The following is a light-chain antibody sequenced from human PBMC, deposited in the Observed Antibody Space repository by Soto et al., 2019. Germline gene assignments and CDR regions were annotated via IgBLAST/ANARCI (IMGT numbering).Light chain of an antibody. V-gene: IGLV2-14*03. CDR1: SSDVGGSNF. CDR2: DVA. CDR3: VSYKSSTTYV. J-gene: IGLJ1*01. Sequence: QSVLTQPASVSDSPGQSITISCTGTSSDVGGSNFVSWYQQHPGKPPKLIIYDVANRPSGVSNRFSGSKSGSTASLIISRLQTEDEAAYYCVSYKSSTTYVSGTGTKVTVL.